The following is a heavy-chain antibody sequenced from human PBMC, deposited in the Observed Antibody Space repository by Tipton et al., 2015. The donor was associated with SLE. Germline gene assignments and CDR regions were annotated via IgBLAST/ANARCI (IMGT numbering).Heavy chain of an antibody. V-gene: IGHV4-4*02. J-gene: IGHJ6*02. Sequence: GLVKPSGTLSLTCAVSGGSISSSHWWSWVRQSPGKGLEWIGEVYHSGSTNYNPSLKSRVTISVDKSKNQFSLRVSSVTAADTAVYYCARALPPYYYYGLDVWGRGTTVAVSS. CDR3: ARALPPYYYYGLDV. CDR1: GGSISSSHW. CDR2: VYHSGST. D-gene: IGHD2-15*01.